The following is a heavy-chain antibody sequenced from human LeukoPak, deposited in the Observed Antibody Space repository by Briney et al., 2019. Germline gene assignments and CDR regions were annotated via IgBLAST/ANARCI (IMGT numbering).Heavy chain of an antibody. Sequence: GGSLRLSCAGSGFTFSSYWMHWVRQAPGKGLVWVSRIKSDGSSTSYADSVKGRFTIARDNAKNTLYLQMNSLRPGDTAVYYCARNDYLEDWGQGTLVTVPS. V-gene: IGHV3-74*01. J-gene: IGHJ1*01. CDR3: ARNDYLED. CDR1: GFTFSSYW. CDR2: IKSDGSST.